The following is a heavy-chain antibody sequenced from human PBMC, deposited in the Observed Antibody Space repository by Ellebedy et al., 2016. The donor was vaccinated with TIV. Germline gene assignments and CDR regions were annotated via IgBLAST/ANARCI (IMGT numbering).Heavy chain of an antibody. CDR3: ARGNWYSSGWYWGNWFDP. Sequence: PGGSLRLSCAASGFTFSSYAMSWVRQAPGKGLEWVSAISGSGGSTYYADSVKGRFTISRDNSKNTLYLQMNSLRAEDTAVYYCARGNWYSSGWYWGNWFDPWGQGTLVTVSS. D-gene: IGHD6-19*01. CDR1: GFTFSSYA. V-gene: IGHV3-23*01. CDR2: ISGSGGST. J-gene: IGHJ5*02.